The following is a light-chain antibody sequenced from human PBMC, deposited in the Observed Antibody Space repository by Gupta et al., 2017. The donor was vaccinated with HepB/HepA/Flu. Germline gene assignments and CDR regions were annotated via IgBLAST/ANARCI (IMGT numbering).Light chain of an antibody. Sequence: EIVLTQSPATLSLSPGERATLSCRASQSVGSYLAWYQHKPGQVPRLLMYDASLRAIGIPARFSGSGSGTDFTLTISSLEPEDFAFYYCQHRSNWPPTFGQGTKVEFK. V-gene: IGKV3-11*01. CDR2: DAS. J-gene: IGKJ1*01. CDR3: QHRSNWPPT. CDR1: QSVGSY.